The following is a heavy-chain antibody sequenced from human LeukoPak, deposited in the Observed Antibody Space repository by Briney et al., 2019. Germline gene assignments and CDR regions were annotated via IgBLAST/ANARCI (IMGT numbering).Heavy chain of an antibody. CDR3: ARGAPIYYYDSSGYLNY. CDR1: GYTFTSYY. D-gene: IGHD3-22*01. V-gene: IGHV1-46*01. J-gene: IGHJ4*02. CDR2: INPSGGST. Sequence: ASVKVSCKASGYTFTSYYMHWVRQAPGQGLEWMGIINPSGGSTSYAQKFQGRVTMTRDTSTSTVYMELSSLRSEDTAVYYCARGAPIYYYDSSGYLNYWGQGTLVTVSS.